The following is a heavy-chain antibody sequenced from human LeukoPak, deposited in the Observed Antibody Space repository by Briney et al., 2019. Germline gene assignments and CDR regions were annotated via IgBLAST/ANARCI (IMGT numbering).Heavy chain of an antibody. D-gene: IGHD3-22*01. CDR2: ISYDGSNK. CDR1: GFTFSSYG. CDR3: AKAHYYDSSGYRGFFDP. J-gene: IGHJ5*02. Sequence: PGGSLRLSCAASGFTFSSYGMHWVRQAPGKGLEWVAVISYDGSNKYYADSVKGRFTISRDNSKNTLYLQMNSLRAEDTAVYYCAKAHYYDSSGYRGFFDPWGQGTLVTVSS. V-gene: IGHV3-30*18.